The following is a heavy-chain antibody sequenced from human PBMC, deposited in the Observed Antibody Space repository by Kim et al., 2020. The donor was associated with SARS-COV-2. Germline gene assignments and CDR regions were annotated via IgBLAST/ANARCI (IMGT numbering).Heavy chain of an antibody. CDR1: GYTFTSYA. CDR3: ARGVGGRYFDWLLPSYNWFDP. V-gene: IGHV7-4-1*02. Sequence: ASVKVSCKASGYTFTSYAMNWVRQAPGQGLEWMGWINTNTGNPTYAQGFTGRFVFSLDTSVSTAYLQISSLKAEDTAVYYCARGVGGRYFDWLLPSYNWFDPWGQGTLVTVSS. J-gene: IGHJ5*02. D-gene: IGHD3-9*01. CDR2: INTNTGNP.